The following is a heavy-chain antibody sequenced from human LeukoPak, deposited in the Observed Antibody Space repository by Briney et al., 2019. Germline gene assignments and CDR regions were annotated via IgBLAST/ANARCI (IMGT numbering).Heavy chain of an antibody. CDR2: INHSGST. D-gene: IGHD4-23*01. CDR3: ASRWRRRSFDY. J-gene: IGHJ4*02. CDR1: GGSFSGYY. V-gene: IGHV4-34*01. Sequence: PSETLSLTCAVYGGSFSGYYWSWIRQPPGKGLEWIGEINHSGSTNYNPSLKSRVTISVDTSKNQFSLRLSSVTAADTAVYYCASRWRRRSFDYWGQGTLVTVSS.